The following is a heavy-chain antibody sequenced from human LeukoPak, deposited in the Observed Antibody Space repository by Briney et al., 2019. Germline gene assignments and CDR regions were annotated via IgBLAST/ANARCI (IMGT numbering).Heavy chain of an antibody. CDR3: ARDESSGWFDY. CDR2: IGTTGDT. V-gene: IGHV3-13*01. J-gene: IGHJ4*02. Sequence: PGGSLRLSCAASGFTISSYDMHWVRQATGKGLEWVSAIGTTGDTYYSQSVRGRFTISRDNSKNTLYLQMNSLRAEDTAVYYCARDESSGWFDYWGQGTLVTVSS. CDR1: GFTISSYD. D-gene: IGHD6-19*01.